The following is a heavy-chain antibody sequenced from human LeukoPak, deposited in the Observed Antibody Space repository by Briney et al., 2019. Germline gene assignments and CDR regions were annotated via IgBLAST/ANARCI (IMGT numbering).Heavy chain of an antibody. CDR3: ASEVQLERRGFDY. CDR2: MNPNSGNT. J-gene: IGHJ4*02. CDR1: GYTFTSYD. Sequence: GASVKVSCKASGYTFTSYDINWVRQATGQGLEWMGWMNPNSGNTGYAQKFQGRVTMTRNTSISTAYMELSSLRSEDTAVYYCASEVQLERRGFDYWGQETLVTVSS. V-gene: IGHV1-8*01. D-gene: IGHD1-1*01.